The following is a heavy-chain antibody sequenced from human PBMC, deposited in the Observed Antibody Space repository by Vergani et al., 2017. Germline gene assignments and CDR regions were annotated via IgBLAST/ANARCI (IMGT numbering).Heavy chain of an antibody. CDR1: GGSISSSSYY. Sequence: QLQLQESGPGLVKPSETLSLTCTVSGGSISSSSYYWGWIRQPPGKGLEWIGYIYYSGSTNYNPSLKSRVTISVDTSKNQFSLKLSSVTAADTAVYYCARAAFNRPDSSGYYVAFDIWGQGTMVTVSS. CDR2: IYYSGST. V-gene: IGHV4-61*05. J-gene: IGHJ3*02. D-gene: IGHD3-22*01. CDR3: ARAAFNRPDSSGYYVAFDI.